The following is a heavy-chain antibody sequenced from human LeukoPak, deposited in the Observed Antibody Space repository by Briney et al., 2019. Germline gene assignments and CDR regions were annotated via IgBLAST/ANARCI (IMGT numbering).Heavy chain of an antibody. CDR2: IYYSGST. D-gene: IGHD3-10*01. V-gene: IGHV4-61*05. CDR1: GGSISSSTYY. CDR3: ARHLEAGSSSWFDP. Sequence: SETLSLTCTVSGGSISSSTYYWGWIRQPPGKGLEWIGYIYYSGSTNYNPSLKSRVTISVDTPKNQFSLKLSSVTAADTAVYYCARHLEAGSSSWFDPWGQGTLVTVSS. J-gene: IGHJ5*02.